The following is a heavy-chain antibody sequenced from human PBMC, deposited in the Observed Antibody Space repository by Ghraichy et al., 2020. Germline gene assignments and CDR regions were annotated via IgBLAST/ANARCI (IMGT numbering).Heavy chain of an antibody. CDR3: ARQAGDYDFWISDFDY. Sequence: SQTLSLTCTVSGGSISSSSYYWGWIRQPPGKGLEWIGSIYYSGSTYYNPSLKSRVTISVDTSKNQFSLKLSSVTAADTAVYYCARQAGDYDFWISDFDYWGQGTLVTVSS. CDR2: IYYSGST. D-gene: IGHD3-3*01. J-gene: IGHJ4*02. CDR1: GGSISSSSYY. V-gene: IGHV4-39*01.